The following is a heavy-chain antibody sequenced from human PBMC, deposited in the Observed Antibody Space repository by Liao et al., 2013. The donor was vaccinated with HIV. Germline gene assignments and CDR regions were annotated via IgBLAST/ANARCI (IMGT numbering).Heavy chain of an antibody. CDR3: AGRTVGHFDF. V-gene: IGHV4-59*01. CDR1: GGSITNYF. J-gene: IGHJ4*02. Sequence: QVQLQESGSGLVQPSENLSLTCTVSGGSITNYFWTWIRQAPGKGLEWIGYVSHSGSTHYNPSLKSRVTISVDTSKNLFSLRLSSVTAADTAVYYCAGRTVGHFDFWGQGTLVTVSS. D-gene: IGHD4-23*01. CDR2: VSHSGST.